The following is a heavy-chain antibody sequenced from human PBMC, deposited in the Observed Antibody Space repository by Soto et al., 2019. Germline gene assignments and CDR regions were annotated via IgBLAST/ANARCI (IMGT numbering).Heavy chain of an antibody. CDR3: ARASRDIGNYGMDV. D-gene: IGHD2-15*01. V-gene: IGHV1-8*01. CDR2: MNPNSGNT. J-gene: IGHJ6*02. Sequence: QVQLVQSGAEVKKPGASVKVSCKASGYTFTSYDINWVRQATGQGLEWMGWMNPNSGNTGYAQKFQGRVTMTRNTSISTAYMDLSSLRSEDTAVYYCARASRDIGNYGMDVWGQGTTVTVSS. CDR1: GYTFTSYD.